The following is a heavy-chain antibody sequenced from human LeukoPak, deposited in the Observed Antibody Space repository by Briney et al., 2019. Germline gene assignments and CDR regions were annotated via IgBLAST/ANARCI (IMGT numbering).Heavy chain of an antibody. V-gene: IGHV3-30-3*01. J-gene: IGHJ4*02. D-gene: IGHD6-13*01. Sequence: PGRSLRLSCAASGFTFSAYAMHWVRQAPGKGLEWVALISYDGSNKYYADSVKGRFTISRDNSRNTLYLQMNSLRAEDTAVYYCARDRRGSSWSSLGYWGQGTLVTVSS. CDR2: ISYDGSNK. CDR3: ARDRRGSSWSSLGY. CDR1: GFTFSAYA.